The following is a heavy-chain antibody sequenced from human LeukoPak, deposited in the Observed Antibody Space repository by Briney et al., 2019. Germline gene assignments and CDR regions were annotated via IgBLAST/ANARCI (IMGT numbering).Heavy chain of an antibody. CDR3: ARAPSTGERYYFDY. CDR2: IIPIFGTA. J-gene: IGHJ4*02. V-gene: IGHV1-69*13. D-gene: IGHD7-27*01. CDR1: GYTFTSYY. Sequence: SVKVSCKASGYTFTSYYMHWVRQAPGQGLEWMGGIIPIFGTANYAQKFQGRVTITADESTSTAYMELSSLRSEDTAVYYCARAPSTGERYYFDYWGQGTLVTVSS.